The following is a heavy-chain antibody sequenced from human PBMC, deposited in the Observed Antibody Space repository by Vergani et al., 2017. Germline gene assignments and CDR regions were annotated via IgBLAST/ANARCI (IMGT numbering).Heavy chain of an antibody. CDR1: GGSISSSSYY. D-gene: IGHD6-19*01. CDR2: IYYSGST. V-gene: IGHV4-39*01. Sequence: QLQLQESGPGLVKPSETLSLTCTVSGGSISSSSYYWGWIRQPPGKGLEWIGSIYYSGSTYYNPSLKSRVTISVATSKNQFSLKLSSVTAADTAVYYFVRHPPLYGGWPNWFDPWGQGSLVTVSS. CDR3: VRHPPLYGGWPNWFDP. J-gene: IGHJ5*02.